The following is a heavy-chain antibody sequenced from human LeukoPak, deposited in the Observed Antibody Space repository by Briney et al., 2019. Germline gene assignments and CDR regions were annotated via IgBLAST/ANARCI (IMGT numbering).Heavy chain of an antibody. V-gene: IGHV1-3*01. CDR1: GYTFTSYT. D-gene: IGHD2-8*01. CDR2: INAGNGGT. CDR3: ARESMYASFFDF. J-gene: IGHJ4*02. Sequence: GASVKVSCKTSGYTFTSYTIHWVRQAPGQRLEWMGWINAGNGGTKYSQNFQGRATITRDTSASTAYMELSSLTSEDTTFCYCARESMYASFFDFWGQGTLVTVSS.